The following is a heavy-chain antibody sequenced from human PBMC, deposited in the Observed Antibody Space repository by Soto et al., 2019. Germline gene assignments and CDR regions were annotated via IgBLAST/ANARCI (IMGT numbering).Heavy chain of an antibody. CDR1: GGSISSGGYY. CDR2: IYYSGST. J-gene: IGHJ4*02. CDR3: ARWGLDSSGWPDY. D-gene: IGHD6-19*01. V-gene: IGHV4-31*03. Sequence: PSETLSLTCTVSGGSISSGGYYWSWIRQHPGKGLEWIGYIYYSGSTYYNPSLKSRVTMSVDTSKNQFSLKLSSVTAADTAVYYCARWGLDSSGWPDYWGQGTLVTVSS.